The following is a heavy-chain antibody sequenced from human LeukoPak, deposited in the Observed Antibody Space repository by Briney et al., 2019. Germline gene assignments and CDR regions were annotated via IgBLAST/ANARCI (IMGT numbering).Heavy chain of an antibody. CDR2: IYSGGST. CDR1: GFTVGTNS. CDR3: AKESSVAGAGLLDY. Sequence: GGSLRLSCAASGFTVGTNSMSWVRQSPGKGLEWVSVIYSGGSTYYADSVNGRFTISRDNSRNILFLQMNSLRVEDTALYYCAKESSVAGAGLLDYWGQGTLVTVSS. D-gene: IGHD6-19*01. V-gene: IGHV3-53*01. J-gene: IGHJ4*02.